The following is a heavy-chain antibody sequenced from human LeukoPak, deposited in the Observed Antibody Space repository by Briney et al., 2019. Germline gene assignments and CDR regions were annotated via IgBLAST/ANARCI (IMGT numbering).Heavy chain of an antibody. J-gene: IGHJ4*02. D-gene: IGHD2-2*01. V-gene: IGHV4-59*08. CDR3: ATLRGSSSAVFDY. Sequence: SSETLSLTCTVSGGSISSDYWSWIRQPPGKGLEWIGYIHYSGRTNYNPSLKSRITISVDMSKTQFSLKLSSVTAADTAVYYCATLRGSSSAVFDYWGQGTLVTVSS. CDR2: IHYSGRT. CDR1: GGSISSDY.